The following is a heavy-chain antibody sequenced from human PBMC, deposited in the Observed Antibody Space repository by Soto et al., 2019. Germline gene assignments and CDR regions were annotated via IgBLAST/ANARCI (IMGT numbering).Heavy chain of an antibody. V-gene: IGHV3-74*01. CDR2: IKNDGSST. J-gene: IGHJ4*02. D-gene: IGHD2-21*01. CDR3: AREGLGPIPFDY. CDR1: GFTFSSYW. Sequence: GGSLRLSCAASGFTFSSYWRHWVRQAPGKGLVWVSSIKNDGSSTSYVDSMEGRFTISRDNAKNTLYLQLNSLRAEDTAIYYCAREGLGPIPFDYWGRGTLVTVYS.